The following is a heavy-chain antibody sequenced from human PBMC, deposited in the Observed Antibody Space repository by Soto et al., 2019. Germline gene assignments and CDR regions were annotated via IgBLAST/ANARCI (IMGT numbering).Heavy chain of an antibody. V-gene: IGHV4-4*02. D-gene: IGHD3-22*01. CDR3: ARTGPYSSGNN. J-gene: IGHJ4*02. CDR1: GTSVSGVNW. CDR2: IHSSGNT. Sequence: QVQLQEWGPGLVDPLGTLSLTCAVSGTSVSGVNWWGWVRQPPGKGLEWIGEIHSSGNTDYNPSLKSRVTISRDMAKNEFSLKLTSVTAADTAVYYCARTGPYSSGNNWGQGTLVTVSS.